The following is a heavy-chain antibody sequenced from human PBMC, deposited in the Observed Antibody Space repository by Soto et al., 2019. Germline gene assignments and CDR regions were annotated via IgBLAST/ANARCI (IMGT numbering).Heavy chain of an antibody. CDR1: GGSFTSTNYF. CDR3: ARLQIYDSRAAPTPIFHP. J-gene: IGHJ1*01. V-gene: IGHV4-39*01. Sequence: QLQESGPGLVKPSETLSLTCTVSGGSFTSTNYFWGWIRQPPGKGLEWIGYMYYNGNTFYSPALKGHVTMSVDTSKRKFSLDLSSVTAADTAMYYCARLQIYDSRAAPTPIFHPWGLGAMVTVSS. CDR2: MYYNGNT. D-gene: IGHD3-22*01.